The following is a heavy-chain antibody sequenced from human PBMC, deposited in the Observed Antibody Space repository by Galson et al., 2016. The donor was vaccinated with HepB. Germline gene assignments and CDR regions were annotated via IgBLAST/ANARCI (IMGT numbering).Heavy chain of an antibody. J-gene: IGHJ3*02. CDR3: AREVVVVAAPWAIDI. V-gene: IGHV4-61*02. D-gene: IGHD2-15*01. CDR2: IYTSGST. Sequence: TLSLTCTVSGGSISSGSYYWSWIRQPAGKGLEWIGRIYTSGSTNYNPSLKSRVTISVDTSKNQLSLKLSSVTAADTAVYYCAREVVVVAAPWAIDIWGQGTMVTVSS. CDR1: GGSISSGSYY.